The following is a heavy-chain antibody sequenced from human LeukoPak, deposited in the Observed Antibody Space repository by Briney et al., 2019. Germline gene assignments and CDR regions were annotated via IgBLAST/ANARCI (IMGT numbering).Heavy chain of an antibody. V-gene: IGHV3-21*01. D-gene: IGHD2-2*02. J-gene: IGHJ4*02. CDR3: KSYCSSTSCYTRFDY. CDR1: GFKLNSYM. Sequence: PGGSLRLSCAASGFKLNSYMLNWVRQAPGKGLEWVSTISSTGSYIYYADSVKGRFTISRDNTKNSLYLQMSSLRAEDTAVYYCKSYCSSTSCYTRFDYWGQGTLVTVSS. CDR2: ISSTGSYI.